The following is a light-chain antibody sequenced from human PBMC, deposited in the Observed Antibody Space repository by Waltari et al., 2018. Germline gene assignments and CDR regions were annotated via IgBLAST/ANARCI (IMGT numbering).Light chain of an antibody. Sequence: DIQMTQSPSTLSASVGDRVTITCRASQNINIWLAWYQQKPGKAPNLLIYKASSLESGVPSRFSGGGSGTEFTLTISSLQPDDFATYYCQQYSIYSWTFSQGTKVEVK. CDR3: QQYSIYSWT. CDR1: QNINIW. CDR2: KAS. V-gene: IGKV1-5*03. J-gene: IGKJ1*01.